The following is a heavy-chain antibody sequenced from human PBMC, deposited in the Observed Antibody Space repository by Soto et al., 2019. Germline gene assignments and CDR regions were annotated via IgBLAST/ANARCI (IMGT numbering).Heavy chain of an antibody. D-gene: IGHD2-15*01. CDR2: FDPEDGET. CDR3: ATISAPRDYCSGGSCYDRYFDY. CDR1: GYTLTELS. J-gene: IGHJ4*02. V-gene: IGHV1-24*01. Sequence: ASVKVSCKVSGYTLTELSMHWVRQAPGKGLEWMGGFDPEDGETIYAQKFQGRVTMTEDTSTDTAYMELSSLRSEDTAVYYCATISAPRDYCSGGSCYDRYFDYWGQGTLVTVSS.